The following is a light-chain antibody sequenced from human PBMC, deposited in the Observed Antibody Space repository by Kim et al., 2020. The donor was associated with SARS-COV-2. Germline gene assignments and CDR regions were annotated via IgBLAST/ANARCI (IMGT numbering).Light chain of an antibody. CDR3: PAWDSSTV. V-gene: IGLV3-1*01. Sequence: SYELTQPPSVSVSPGQTASITCSGDKLGDKYACWHQQKPGQSPVLVIYQDSKRPSGLPERFSGSNSGNTATLTISGTQAMDDPDYYCPAWDSSTVFG. CDR1: KLGDKY. J-gene: IGLJ2*01. CDR2: QDS.